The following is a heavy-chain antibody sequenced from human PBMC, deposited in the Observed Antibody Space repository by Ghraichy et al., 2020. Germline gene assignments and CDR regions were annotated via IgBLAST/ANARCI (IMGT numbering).Heavy chain of an antibody. Sequence: GVLNISCTASGFTLSDYWMGWVRQAPGKGLEWVANIKQDGSEKHYVGSVEGRFTISRDNAKNSVYLQMNSLRAEDTAVYYCARAAYYYDRSDYWGRGTLVTVSS. V-gene: IGHV3-7*01. CDR2: IKQDGSEK. CDR3: ARAAYYYDRSDY. CDR1: GFTLSDYW. D-gene: IGHD3-22*01. J-gene: IGHJ4*02.